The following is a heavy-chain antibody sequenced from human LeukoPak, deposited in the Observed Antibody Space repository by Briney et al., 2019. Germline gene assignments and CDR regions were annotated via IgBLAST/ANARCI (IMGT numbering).Heavy chain of an antibody. J-gene: IGHJ4*02. V-gene: IGHV3-7*01. CDR2: IKQDGSEK. Sequence: GGSLRLSCAASGFTFSSYWMNWVRQAPGKGLEWVANIKQDGSEKYYVDSVKGRFTISRDNAKNSLYLQMNSLRADDTAVYYCARDGLDSFDNWGQGTLVTVPS. CDR3: ARDGLDSFDN. CDR1: GFTFSSYW.